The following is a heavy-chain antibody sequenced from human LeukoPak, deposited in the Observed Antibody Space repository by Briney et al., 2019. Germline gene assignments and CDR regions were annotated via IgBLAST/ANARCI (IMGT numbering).Heavy chain of an antibody. V-gene: IGHV3-73*01. J-gene: IGHJ6*02. CDR1: GFTFSGSV. CDR2: IRTQANNYAT. CDR3: TSPKGDSSCYGMDV. Sequence: GGSLKLSCAASGFTFSGSVMHWVRQASGKGLEWVARIRTQANNYATTFAASVKGRFTISRDDSKNTAYLQVNSLKTEDTAVYYCTSPKGDSSCYGMDVWGQGTTVTVSS.